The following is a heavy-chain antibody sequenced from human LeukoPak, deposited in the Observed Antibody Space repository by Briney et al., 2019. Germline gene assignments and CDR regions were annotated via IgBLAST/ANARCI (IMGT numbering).Heavy chain of an antibody. CDR3: ATPAFLEWLLPFDY. D-gene: IGHD3-3*02. CDR1: GYTLTELS. V-gene: IGHV1-24*01. J-gene: IGHJ4*02. Sequence: GASVKVSCKXSGYTLTELSMHWVRQAPGKGLEWMGGFDPEDGETIYAQKFQGRVTMTEDTSTDTAYMELSSLRSEDTAVYYCATPAFLEWLLPFDYWGQGTLVTVSS. CDR2: FDPEDGET.